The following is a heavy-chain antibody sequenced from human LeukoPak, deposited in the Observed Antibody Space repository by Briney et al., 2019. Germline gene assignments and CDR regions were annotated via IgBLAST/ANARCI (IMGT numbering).Heavy chain of an antibody. D-gene: IGHD6-13*01. J-gene: IGHJ4*02. Sequence: AGGSLRLSCAASGFTFSRYYMSWVRQAPGKGLEWVANIEADGSEKYYVDSVRGRFTISRDNTKNSLYLQMNSLRAEDTAVYFCARVGALSSSWLLYWGQGTLVTVSS. V-gene: IGHV3-7*01. CDR2: IEADGSEK. CDR1: GFTFSRYY. CDR3: ARVGALSSSWLLY.